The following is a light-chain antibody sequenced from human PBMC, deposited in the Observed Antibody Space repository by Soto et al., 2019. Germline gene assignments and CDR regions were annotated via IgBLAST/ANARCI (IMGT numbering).Light chain of an antibody. V-gene: IGKV4-1*01. Sequence: DIVMTQSPESLAVSLGERATIKCNSSQSVLYSSNSKNYLAWHQQKPGQPPKMLNYWASIRKSGVPDRFSGGGSGTDFTLTISSLQAEDVAVYYCQQHYTTPWTFGQGTRVELK. J-gene: IGKJ1*01. CDR1: QSVLYSSNSKNY. CDR3: QQHYTTPWT. CDR2: WAS.